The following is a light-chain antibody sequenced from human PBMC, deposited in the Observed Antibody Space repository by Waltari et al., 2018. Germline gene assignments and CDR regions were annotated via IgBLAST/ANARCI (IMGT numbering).Light chain of an antibody. CDR2: RNN. CDR3: AAWDDSLNGWV. Sequence: QSVLTQPPSASGTPGQRVTISCSGSSSNIGSNTVNWYQQLPGTAPKLLTYRNNQRPSGVPDRFSGAKAGTSASLAISGLQAEDEADYYCAAWDDSLNGWVVGGGTKLTGL. CDR1: SSNIGSNT. J-gene: IGLJ3*02. V-gene: IGLV1-44*01.